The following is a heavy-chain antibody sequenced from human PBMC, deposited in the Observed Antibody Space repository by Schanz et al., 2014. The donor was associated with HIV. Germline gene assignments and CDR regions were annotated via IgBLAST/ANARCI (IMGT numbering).Heavy chain of an antibody. CDR3: VKAYSSGFSGAGS. D-gene: IGHD5-18*01. J-gene: IGHJ5*02. CDR2: ISGSDGDT. Sequence: VQLVESGGGVVQPGRSLRLSCVASGFTFSTYAMHWVRQAPGKGLDWVSTISGSDGDTYYADSVKGRFTISRDNSRNALYLHMNSLRADDTAIYYCVKAYSSGFSGAGSWGQGALVTVSS. CDR1: GFTFSTYA. V-gene: IGHV3-23*04.